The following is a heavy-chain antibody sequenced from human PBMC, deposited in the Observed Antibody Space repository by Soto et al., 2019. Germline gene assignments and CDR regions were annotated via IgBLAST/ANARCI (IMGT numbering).Heavy chain of an antibody. Sequence: GGSLRLSFAASGFTFSSYGMHWVRQAPGKGLAWVAVISYDGSNKYYAASAKGRFTISRDESKNTLYLQMNSLRAEDTAVYYCTKRFAGTSRLPYSFPFDYCGQGTLVTVSS. CDR2: ISYDGSNK. J-gene: IGHJ4*02. V-gene: IGHV3-30*18. D-gene: IGHD5-18*01. CDR3: TKRFAGTSRLPYSFPFDY. CDR1: GFTFSSYG.